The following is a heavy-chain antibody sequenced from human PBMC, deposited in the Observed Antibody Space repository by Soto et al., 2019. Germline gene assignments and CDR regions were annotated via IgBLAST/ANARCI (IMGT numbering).Heavy chain of an antibody. CDR2: IWYDGSNK. V-gene: IGHV3-33*01. Sequence: QVQLVESGGGVVQPGRSLRLSCAASGFTFSSYGMHWVRQAPGKGLEWVAVIWYDGSNKYYADSVKGRFTISRDNSKNTLYLQMNSLRAEDTAVYYCARDHCSCGSCYLDHWGQGTLVTVSS. J-gene: IGHJ4*02. CDR1: GFTFSSYG. CDR3: ARDHCSCGSCYLDH. D-gene: IGHD2-15*01.